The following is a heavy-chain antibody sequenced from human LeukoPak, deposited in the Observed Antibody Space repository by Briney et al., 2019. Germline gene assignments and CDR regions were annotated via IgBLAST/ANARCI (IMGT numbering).Heavy chain of an antibody. J-gene: IGHJ6*03. CDR3: ARSITIFGVDPYYYYMDV. CDR2: IIPMFGEA. Sequence: SVKVSCKASGGTFNNYAINWVRQAPGQGLEWMGGIIPMFGEANYAQNFQGRVTITTDESTSTAYMELSSLRSEDTAVYYCARSITIFGVDPYYYYMDVWGKGTTVTVSS. CDR1: GGTFNNYA. D-gene: IGHD3-3*01. V-gene: IGHV1-69*05.